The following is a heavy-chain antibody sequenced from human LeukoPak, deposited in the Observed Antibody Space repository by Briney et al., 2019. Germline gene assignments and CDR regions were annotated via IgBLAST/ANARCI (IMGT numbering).Heavy chain of an antibody. CDR1: GLTFSDSW. CDR2: IKDDGSDK. V-gene: IGHV3-7*01. CDR3: ARHLLRGQNFDY. J-gene: IGHJ4*02. Sequence: PGGSLRLSCGTCGLTFSDSWMSWFRQAAGRGLAWVASIKDDGSDKYYLDSVRGRFTISRDNAEDSLYLQLDDLRAEDTAVFYCARHLLRGQNFDYWGQGTLVTVPS.